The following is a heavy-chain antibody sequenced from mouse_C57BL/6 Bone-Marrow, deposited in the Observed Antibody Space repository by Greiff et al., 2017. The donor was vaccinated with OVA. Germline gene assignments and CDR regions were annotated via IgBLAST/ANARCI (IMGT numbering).Heavy chain of an antibody. CDR3: ARNDYGSSRYWYFDV. J-gene: IGHJ1*03. Sequence: QVQLQQPGAELVKPGASVKLSCKASGYTFTSYWMQWVKQRPGQGLEWIGEIDPSDSYTNYNQKFKGKATLTVDTSSSTAYMQLSSLTSEDSAVYYCARNDYGSSRYWYFDVWGTGTTVTVSS. V-gene: IGHV1-50*01. CDR2: IDPSDSYT. CDR1: GYTFTSYW. D-gene: IGHD1-1*01.